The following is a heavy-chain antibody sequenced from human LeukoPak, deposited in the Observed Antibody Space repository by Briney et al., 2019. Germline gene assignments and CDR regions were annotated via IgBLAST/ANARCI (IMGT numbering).Heavy chain of an antibody. CDR3: ARASGSYGSGSYYYYGMDV. CDR2: IFHSGST. D-gene: IGHD3-10*01. Sequence: SETLSLTCAVSGYSINSGYYWSWIRQPPGKGLEWIGSIFHSGSTYYNPSLKSRVNMSVDTSKNQISLKLSSVTAADTAVYYCARASGSYGSGSYYYYGMDVWGKGTTVTVSS. CDR1: GYSINSGYY. V-gene: IGHV4-38-2*01. J-gene: IGHJ6*04.